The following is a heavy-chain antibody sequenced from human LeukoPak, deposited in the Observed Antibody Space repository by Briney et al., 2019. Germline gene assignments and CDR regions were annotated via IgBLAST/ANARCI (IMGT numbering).Heavy chain of an antibody. Sequence: GGSLRLSCAASGFTFSNYEMNWVREAPGKGLEWVSYISSSGTTIYYAERRFTISRDNAKNSLYLLMNSLRAEDTAIYYCARGYCSGGSCYGGDYWGQGTLVTVSS. V-gene: IGHV3-48*03. J-gene: IGHJ4*02. CDR3: ARGYCSGGSCYGGDY. CDR1: GFTFSNYE. CDR2: ISSSGTTI. D-gene: IGHD2-15*01.